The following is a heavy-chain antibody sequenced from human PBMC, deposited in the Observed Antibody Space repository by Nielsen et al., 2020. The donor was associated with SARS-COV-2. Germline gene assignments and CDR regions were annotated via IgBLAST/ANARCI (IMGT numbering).Heavy chain of an antibody. CDR2: IDPSDSYT. V-gene: IGHV5-10-1*01. D-gene: IGHD5-24*01. CDR1: GCSFTSYW. J-gene: IGHJ4*02. CDR3: ARHWGMATTTPDFDY. Sequence: GGSLRLSCKGSGCSFTSYWISWVRQMPGKGLEWMGRIDPSDSYTNYSPSFQGHVTISADKSISTAYLQWSSLKASDTAMYYCARHWGMATTTPDFDYWGQGTLVTVSS.